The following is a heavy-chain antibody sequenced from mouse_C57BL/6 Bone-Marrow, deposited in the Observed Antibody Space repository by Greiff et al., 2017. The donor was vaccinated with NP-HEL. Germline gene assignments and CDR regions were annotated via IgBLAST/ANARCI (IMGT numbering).Heavy chain of an antibody. CDR3: ARDYYGPIDY. CDR1: GYTFTSYW. V-gene: IGHV1-50*01. Sequence: QVQLQQPGAELVKPGASVKLSCKASGYTFTSYWMQWVKQRPGQGLEWIGEIDPSDSYTNYNQKFKDKATLTVDKSSSTAYMQHSSLTSEDSAVYYCARDYYGPIDYWGQGTTLTVSS. D-gene: IGHD1-1*01. J-gene: IGHJ2*01. CDR2: IDPSDSYT.